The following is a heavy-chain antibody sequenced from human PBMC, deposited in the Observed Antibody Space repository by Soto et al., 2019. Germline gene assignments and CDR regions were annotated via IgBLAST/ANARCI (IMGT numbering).Heavy chain of an antibody. D-gene: IGHD6-13*01. J-gene: IGHJ4*02. V-gene: IGHV2-5*01. CDR3: AHRGGAAVGLYYFDY. Sequence: QITLKESGPPLVKPTQTLTLTCTFSGFSLTTTGVGVGWIRQPPGKALEWLALIYWHDDKRYSPSLKSRLTITKYASKNQVVLTMTDVDPVDTATYYCAHRGGAAVGLYYFDYWGPGTLVTVSS. CDR2: IYWHDDK. CDR1: GFSLTTTGVG.